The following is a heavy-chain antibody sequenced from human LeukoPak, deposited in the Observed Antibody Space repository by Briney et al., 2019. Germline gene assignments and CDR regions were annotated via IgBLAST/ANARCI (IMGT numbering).Heavy chain of an antibody. CDR3: ARGHSSGWYEIDV. D-gene: IGHD6-19*01. V-gene: IGHV3-74*01. J-gene: IGHJ3*01. Sequence: GGSLRLSCAXXGXXXXXXXXXXXXXAXGXXLXXVXTINGXXTEXTXPESXNGXFXISRDNAKHTLYLQMDSLRAEDTALYYCARGHSSGWYEIDVWGQRTMLTVSS. CDR1: GXXXXXXX. CDR2: INGXXTEX.